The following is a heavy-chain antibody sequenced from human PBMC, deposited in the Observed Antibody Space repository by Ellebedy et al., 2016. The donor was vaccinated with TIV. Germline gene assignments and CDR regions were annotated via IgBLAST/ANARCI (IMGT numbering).Heavy chain of an antibody. CDR2: ISYDGSNK. CDR1: GFTFSSYG. CDR3: AKDPARNFDY. D-gene: IGHD1-14*01. Sequence: GESLKISXAASGFTFSSYGMHWVRQAPGKGLEWVAVISYDGSNKYYADSVKGRFTISRDNSKNTLYLQMNSLRAEDTAVYYCAKDPARNFDYWGQGTRGNGST. V-gene: IGHV3-30*18. J-gene: IGHJ4*02.